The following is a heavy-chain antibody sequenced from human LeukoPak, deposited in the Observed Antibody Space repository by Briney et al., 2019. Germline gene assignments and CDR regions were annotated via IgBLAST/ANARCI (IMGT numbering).Heavy chain of an antibody. D-gene: IGHD1-26*01. Sequence: PGGSLRLSCAASGFTFSTYGMHWVRQAPGKGLEWVAVIWYDGSNKYYADSVKGRFTISRDNSKNTLYLQMNSLRAEDTAVYYCARGNVGATHFDYWGQGTLVTVSS. CDR3: ARGNVGATHFDY. V-gene: IGHV3-33*01. CDR1: GFTFSTYG. J-gene: IGHJ4*02. CDR2: IWYDGSNK.